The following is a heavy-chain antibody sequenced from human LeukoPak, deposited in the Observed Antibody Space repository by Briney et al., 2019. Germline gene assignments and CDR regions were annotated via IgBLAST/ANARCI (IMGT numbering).Heavy chain of an antibody. CDR2: INHSGST. D-gene: IGHD3-10*01. CDR3: ARVKYYYGSGPFDY. V-gene: IGHV4-34*01. J-gene: IGHJ4*02. Sequence: PSETLSLTCAVYGGSFSGYYWSWIRQPPGKGLEWIGEINHSGSTNYNPSLKSRVTISVDTSKNQFSLKLSSVAAADTAVYYCARVKYYYGSGPFDYWGQGTLVTVSS. CDR1: GGSFSGYY.